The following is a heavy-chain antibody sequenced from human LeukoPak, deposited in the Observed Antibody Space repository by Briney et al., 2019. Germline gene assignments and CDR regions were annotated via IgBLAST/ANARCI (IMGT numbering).Heavy chain of an antibody. CDR3: TTSIQLWLNHVDY. Sequence: GGSLRLSCAASGFTFSNAWMSWVRQAPGKGLEWVGRIKSKTHGGTTDYAAPVKGRFTISRDDSKNTLYLQMNSLKTEDTAVYYCTTSIQLWLNHVDYWGQGTLVTVSS. D-gene: IGHD5-18*01. J-gene: IGHJ4*02. CDR1: GFTFSNAW. CDR2: IKSKTHGGTT. V-gene: IGHV3-15*01.